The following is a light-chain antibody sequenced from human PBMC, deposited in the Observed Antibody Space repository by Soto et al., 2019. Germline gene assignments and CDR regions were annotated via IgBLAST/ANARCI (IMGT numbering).Light chain of an antibody. CDR3: QQYGSSPIT. CDR2: RTS. Sequence: ENVLTQSPGNLSLSPGERATLSCKASETINRIYVAWYQQKPGQAPRFLIYRTSDRANGIPGRFSGSGSGTDFTLTISRLEPEDFAIYYCQQYGSSPITFGQGTRLEIK. V-gene: IGKV3-20*01. J-gene: IGKJ5*01. CDR1: ETINRIY.